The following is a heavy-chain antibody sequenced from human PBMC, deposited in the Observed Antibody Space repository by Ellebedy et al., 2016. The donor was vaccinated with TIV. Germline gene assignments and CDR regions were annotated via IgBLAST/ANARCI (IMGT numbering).Heavy chain of an antibody. J-gene: IGHJ3*02. CDR2: IYSSGGT. V-gene: IGHV3-66*03. Sequence: GGSLRLSCAASGFTVSSNYMSWVRQAPGRGLEWVSTIYSSGGTYYAGSVKGRFTISRDNSKNTLYLQMNSLRAEDTAVYYCAKGIAVAGTNDAFDIWGQGTMVTVSS. D-gene: IGHD6-19*01. CDR3: AKGIAVAGTNDAFDI. CDR1: GFTVSSNY.